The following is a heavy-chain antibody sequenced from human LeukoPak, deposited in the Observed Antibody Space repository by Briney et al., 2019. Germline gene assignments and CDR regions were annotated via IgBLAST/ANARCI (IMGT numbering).Heavy chain of an antibody. V-gene: IGHV3-43*01. J-gene: IGHJ6*03. CDR2: ISWDGGST. CDR3: ARGNPFARKYCTDGVCYRSYYYYYMDV. D-gene: IGHD2-8*01. Sequence: GGSLRLSCAASGFTFDDYTMHWVRQAPGKGLEWVSLISWDGGSTYYVDSVKGRFTISRDNAKNSLYLQMNSLRAEDTAVYYCARGNPFARKYCTDGVCYRSYYYYYMDVWGKGTTVTVSS. CDR1: GFTFDDYT.